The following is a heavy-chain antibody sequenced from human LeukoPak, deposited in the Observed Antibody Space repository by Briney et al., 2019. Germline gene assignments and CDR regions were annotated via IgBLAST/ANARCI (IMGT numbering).Heavy chain of an antibody. CDR1: GGSISSSS. Sequence: ETLSLTCTVSGGSISSSSYYWGWIRQPPGKGLEWVSYISSSSSPIYYADSVKGRFTISRDNAKNSLHLQMNSLRAEDTAVYYCARDGLYSGNYDTWGQGTLVTVSS. D-gene: IGHD1-26*01. J-gene: IGHJ5*02. V-gene: IGHV3-48*01. CDR3: ARDGLYSGNYDT. CDR2: ISSSSSPI.